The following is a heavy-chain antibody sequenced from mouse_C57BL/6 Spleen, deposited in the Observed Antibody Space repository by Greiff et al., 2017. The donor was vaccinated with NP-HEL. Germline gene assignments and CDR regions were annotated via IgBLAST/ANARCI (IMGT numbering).Heavy chain of an antibody. Sequence: DVKLVESGAELVRPGASVKLSCTASGFNIKDDYMHWVKQRPEQGLEWIGWIEPENGDTEYASKFQGKATITADTSSNTAYLQLSSLTSEDTAVYYCTTGGSSYGDYWGQGTTLTVSS. CDR2: IEPENGDT. V-gene: IGHV14-4*01. CDR3: TTGGSSYGDY. D-gene: IGHD1-1*01. J-gene: IGHJ2*01. CDR1: GFNIKDDY.